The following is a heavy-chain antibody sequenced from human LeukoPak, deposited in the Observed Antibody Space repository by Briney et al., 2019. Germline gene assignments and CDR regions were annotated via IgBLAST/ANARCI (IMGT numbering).Heavy chain of an antibody. D-gene: IGHD3-22*01. CDR2: INHSGST. V-gene: IGHV4-34*01. CDR1: GGYFSGYY. Sequence: SETLSLTCAVYGGYFSGYYWSWIRQPPGKGLEWIGEINHSGSTNYNPSLKSRVTISVDTSKNQFSLKLSSVTAADTAVYYCASYYYDSSGYEHWGQGTLVTVSS. CDR3: ASYYYDSSGYEH. J-gene: IGHJ4*02.